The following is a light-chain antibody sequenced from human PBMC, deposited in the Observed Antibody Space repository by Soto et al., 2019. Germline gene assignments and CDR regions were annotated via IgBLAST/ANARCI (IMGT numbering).Light chain of an antibody. J-gene: IGKJ4*01. CDR1: QNIRRS. Sequence: EIVMTQSPATLSVSPGERATLSCRASQNIRRSLAWYQQRPGQAPRLLLYHASTRATGIPARFSGSGFGTDFTLTISSLQDEVFAVYFCQQYDNWPPVTFGGGTKVEIK. CDR2: HAS. CDR3: QQYDNWPPVT. V-gene: IGKV3-15*01.